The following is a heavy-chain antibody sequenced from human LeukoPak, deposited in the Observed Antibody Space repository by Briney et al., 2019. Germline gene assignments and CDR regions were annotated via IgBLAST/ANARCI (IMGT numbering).Heavy chain of an antibody. CDR3: ARDLPKGYDILTGYYGN. J-gene: IGHJ4*02. CDR1: GFTFSSYG. V-gene: IGHV3-30*03. CDR2: ISYDGSNK. D-gene: IGHD3-9*01. Sequence: PGRSLRLSCAASGFTFSSYGMHWVRQAPGKGLEWVAVISYDGSNKYYADSVKGRFTISRDNAKNSLYLQMNSLRAEDTALYYCARDLPKGYDILTGYYGNWGQGTLVTVSS.